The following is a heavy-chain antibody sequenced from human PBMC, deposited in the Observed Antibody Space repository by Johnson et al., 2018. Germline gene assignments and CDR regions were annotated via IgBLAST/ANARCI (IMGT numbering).Heavy chain of an antibody. CDR2: ISHDGSYE. V-gene: IGHV3-30*03. CDR1: GFTFSRYG. Sequence: VQLVESGGGVVHSGRSLRLTCAASGFTFSRYGMHWVRPVPGTGLDWVAVISHDGSYEYYADSVKDRFTISRDNAKKSVTLQISRRRVEDTAIYYCARQGAAVLDAFESWGQGTMVTVSS. CDR3: ARQGAAVLDAFES. J-gene: IGHJ3*01. D-gene: IGHD6-13*01.